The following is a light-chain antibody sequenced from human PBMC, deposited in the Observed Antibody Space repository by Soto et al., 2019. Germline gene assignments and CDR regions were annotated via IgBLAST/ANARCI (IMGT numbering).Light chain of an antibody. CDR3: QQSYSTPLT. CDR1: QSISSY. CDR2: AAS. Sequence: DIQMTRSPSALSASVGERVTITCRASQSISSYLNWYQQKPGKAPKLLIYAASSLQSGVPSRFSGSGSGTDFTLTISSLQPEDFATYYCQQSYSTPLTFGGGTKVDI. V-gene: IGKV1-39*01. J-gene: IGKJ4*01.